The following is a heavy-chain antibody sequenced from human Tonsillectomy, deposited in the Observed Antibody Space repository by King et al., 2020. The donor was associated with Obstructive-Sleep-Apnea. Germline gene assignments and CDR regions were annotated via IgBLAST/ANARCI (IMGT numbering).Heavy chain of an antibody. CDR2: IYYSGST. Sequence: QLQESGPGLVKPSETLSLTCTVSGGSISSSSYYWGWIRQPPGKGLEWIGTIYYSGSTYYNPSLKSRVTISIDTSKNQFSLKLSSVTAADTAVYYCARDPLYNWNDRYCDYGGQGTLAT. CDR3: ARDPLYNWNDRYCDY. V-gene: IGHV4-39*07. J-gene: IGHJ4*02. D-gene: IGHD1-20*01. CDR1: GGSISSSSYY.